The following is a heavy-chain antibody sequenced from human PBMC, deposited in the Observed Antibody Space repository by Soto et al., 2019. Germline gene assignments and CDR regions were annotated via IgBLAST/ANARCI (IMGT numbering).Heavy chain of an antibody. D-gene: IGHD6-19*01. J-gene: IGHJ4*02. CDR3: VRKTAVAGSFDS. Sequence: EVQLVESGGALVQPGGSLRLSCAASGFTFSSYSLNWVRQAPGKGLEWVSYISDSSSVIYHADSVKGRFTISRDNAKNSLYLQMNSLRAEDSAVYYCVRKTAVAGSFDSWGQGTLVTVSS. V-gene: IGHV3-48*01. CDR2: ISDSSSVI. CDR1: GFTFSSYS.